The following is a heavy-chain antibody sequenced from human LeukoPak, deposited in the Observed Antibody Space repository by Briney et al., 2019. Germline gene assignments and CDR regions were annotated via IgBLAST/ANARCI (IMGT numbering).Heavy chain of an antibody. CDR1: GYTFTSYA. CDR2: INAGNGNT. Sequence: ASVKVPCKASGYTFTSYAMHWVRQAPGQRLEWMGWINAGNGNTKYSQKFQGRVTITRDTSASTAYMELSSLRSEDTAVYYCARDYDYGDYVGDYWGQGTLVTVSS. J-gene: IGHJ4*02. D-gene: IGHD4-17*01. V-gene: IGHV1-3*01. CDR3: ARDYDYGDYVGDY.